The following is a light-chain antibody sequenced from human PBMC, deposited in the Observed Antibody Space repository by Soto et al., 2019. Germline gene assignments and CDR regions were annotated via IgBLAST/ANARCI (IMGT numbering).Light chain of an antibody. CDR3: QHLNGYPLT. Sequence: DIQLTQSPIFLSASVGDRVTITCRASQGISSYLAWYQRKPGKAPKLLIYAASTLQSGVPSRFSGSGSGTEFTLTISSLQPEDFATYYCQHLNGYPLTFGGGTKVEIK. CDR2: AAS. CDR1: QGISSY. J-gene: IGKJ4*01. V-gene: IGKV1-9*01.